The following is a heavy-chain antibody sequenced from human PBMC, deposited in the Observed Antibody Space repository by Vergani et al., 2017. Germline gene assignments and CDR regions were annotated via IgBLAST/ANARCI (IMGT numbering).Heavy chain of an antibody. J-gene: IGHJ6*03. V-gene: IGHV3-30*02. CDR1: GFTFSSYG. Sequence: QVQLVESGGGVVQPGGSLRLSCAASGFTFSSYGMHWVRQAPGKGLEWVAFIRYDGSNKYYADSVKGRFTISRDNSKNTLYLQMNSLRAEDTAVYYCAKGVAATGDYFYYYMDVWGKGTTVTVSS. D-gene: IGHD6-13*01. CDR2: IRYDGSNK. CDR3: AKGVAATGDYFYYYMDV.